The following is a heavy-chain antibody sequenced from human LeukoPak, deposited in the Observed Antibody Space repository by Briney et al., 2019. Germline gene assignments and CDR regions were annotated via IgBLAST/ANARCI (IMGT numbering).Heavy chain of an antibody. V-gene: IGHV1-2*02. CDR1: GYTFTGYY. CDR3: ARSARWRYGPGFVGNY. CDR2: INPNSGGT. D-gene: IGHD2-21*01. J-gene: IGHJ4*02. Sequence: GASVKVSCKASGYTFTGYYMHWVRQAPGQGLEWMGWINPNSGGTNYAQKFQGRVTMTRGTSTSTAYMELSRLRSDDTAVYYCARSARWRYGPGFVGNYWGQGTLVTVSS.